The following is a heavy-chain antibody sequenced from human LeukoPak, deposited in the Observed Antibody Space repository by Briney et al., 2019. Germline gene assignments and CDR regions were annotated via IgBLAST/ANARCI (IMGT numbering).Heavy chain of an antibody. CDR1: GYSFTTTG. CDR2: ISANNGDT. V-gene: IGHV1-18*01. CDR3: ARDVPGTTPFDY. Sequence: ASVKIFCKASGYSFTTTGISWLLHAPGQRLEWMGWISANNGDTNYVQKFQGRVTMTTDTSTSTAYMELRSLISDDTAFYYCARDVPGTTPFDYWGQGTLVTVCS. D-gene: IGHD1-7*01. J-gene: IGHJ4*02.